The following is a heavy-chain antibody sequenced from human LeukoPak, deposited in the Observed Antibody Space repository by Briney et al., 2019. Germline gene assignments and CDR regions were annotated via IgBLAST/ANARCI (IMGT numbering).Heavy chain of an antibody. D-gene: IGHD2-8*01. CDR2: IKSKTDDGTT. CDR1: GFTFSNAW. CDR3: TTDGANGI. J-gene: IGHJ3*02. Sequence: GGSLRLSCAASGFTFSNAWMSWVRQAPGKGLEWVGRIKSKTDDGTTDYAAPVKGRFTISRDDSKNTLYLQMNSLKTEDTAVYYCTTDGANGIWGQGTMVTVSS. V-gene: IGHV3-15*01.